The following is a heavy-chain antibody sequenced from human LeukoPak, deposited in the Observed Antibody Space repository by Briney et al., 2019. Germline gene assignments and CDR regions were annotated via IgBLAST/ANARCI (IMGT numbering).Heavy chain of an antibody. J-gene: IGHJ4*02. V-gene: IGHV4-59*01. CDR1: GGSIRSYY. CDR2: IYYSGNT. Sequence: SETLSLTCTVSGGSIRSYYWSWIRHPPGKGLGWIGYIYYSGNTKYTLSLKSRVTISVDTSKNQFSLKLSSVTAADTAVYYCARVGGGYATFDCWGQGTLVTVSS. CDR3: ARVGGGYATFDC. D-gene: IGHD5-12*01.